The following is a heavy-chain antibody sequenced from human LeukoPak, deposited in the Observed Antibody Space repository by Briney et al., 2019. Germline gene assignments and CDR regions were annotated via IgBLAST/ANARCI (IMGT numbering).Heavy chain of an antibody. V-gene: IGHV3-30*03. Sequence: PGGSLRLSCAASGFTFSSYSMNWVRQAPGKGLEWVAVISYDGSNKYYADSVKGRFTISRDNSKNTLYLQMNSLRAEDTAVYYCARVPGIAAAGTYYYYYGMDVWGQGTTVTVSS. CDR1: GFTFSSYS. D-gene: IGHD6-13*01. J-gene: IGHJ6*02. CDR2: ISYDGSNK. CDR3: ARVPGIAAAGTYYYYYGMDV.